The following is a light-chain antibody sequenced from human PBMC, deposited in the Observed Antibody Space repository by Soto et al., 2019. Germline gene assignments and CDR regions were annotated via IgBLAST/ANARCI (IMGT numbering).Light chain of an antibody. CDR1: QGIGSY. Sequence: IQMTQSPSSLSASVGDRVTITCRASQGIGSYLNWYQQKPGRAPNLLIYTASSLQSGVPSRFSGSGSDTDFSLTISGLQPDASATYYCQESYTSTWTFGQGTKVEV. V-gene: IGKV1-39*01. CDR3: QESYTSTWT. J-gene: IGKJ1*01. CDR2: TAS.